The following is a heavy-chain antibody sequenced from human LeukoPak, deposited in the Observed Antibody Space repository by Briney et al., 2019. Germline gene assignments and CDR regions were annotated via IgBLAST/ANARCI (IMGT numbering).Heavy chain of an antibody. CDR3: ARYTVPFCGGDCYSQFLDY. D-gene: IGHD2-21*01. CDR2: IKGDGSER. Sequence: PGGSLRLSCAASGFTFSAFWMSWVRQAPGKGLEWVGNIKGDGSERHYVDSVEGLFTLSRDNAEDTLYVQMRSLRVEDTAVYYCARYTVPFCGGDCYSQFLDYWGQGALVTVSP. CDR1: GFTFSAFW. V-gene: IGHV3-7*01. J-gene: IGHJ4*02.